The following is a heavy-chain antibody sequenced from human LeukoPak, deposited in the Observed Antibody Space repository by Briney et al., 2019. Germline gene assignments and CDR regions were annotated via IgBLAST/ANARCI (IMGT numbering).Heavy chain of an antibody. J-gene: IGHJ4*02. CDR3: ASITGTDDPDY. V-gene: IGHV4-39*02. CDR2: IYYSGST. D-gene: IGHD1-7*01. Sequence: PSETLSLTCTVSGGSISSIDYYWGWIRQPPGKGLEWIGNIYYSGSTYYNPSLRSRVTISVDTSKNHFSLKLSSVTAADTAVYYCASITGTDDPDYWGQGTLVTVSS. CDR1: GGSISSIDYY.